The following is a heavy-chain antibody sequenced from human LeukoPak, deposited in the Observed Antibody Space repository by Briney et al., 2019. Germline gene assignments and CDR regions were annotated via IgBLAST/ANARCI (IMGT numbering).Heavy chain of an antibody. J-gene: IGHJ3*02. D-gene: IGHD1-1*01. Sequence: GGSLRLSCAASGFTFSNYWMHWVRQAPGKGLVWVSDINSDGSSTFYADSVRGRFTISRDNAKNTLYLQMNSLRAEDTAVYYCVRGLRPAGTSYAFDIWGQGTMVTVSS. CDR3: VRGLRPAGTSYAFDI. V-gene: IGHV3-74*01. CDR2: INSDGSST. CDR1: GFTFSNYW.